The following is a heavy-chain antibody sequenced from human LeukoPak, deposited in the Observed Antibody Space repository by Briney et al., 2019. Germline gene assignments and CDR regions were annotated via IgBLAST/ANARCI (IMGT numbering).Heavy chain of an antibody. CDR3: AKDISKVVPAALDY. CDR1: GFTFSSYG. CDR2: ISYDGSNK. D-gene: IGHD2-2*01. J-gene: IGHJ4*02. Sequence: GGSLRLSCAASGFTFSSYGMHWVRQALGKGLEWVAVISYDGSNKYYADSVKGRFTISRDNSKNTLYLQMNSLRAEDTAVYYCAKDISKVVPAALDYWGQGTLVTVSS. V-gene: IGHV3-30*18.